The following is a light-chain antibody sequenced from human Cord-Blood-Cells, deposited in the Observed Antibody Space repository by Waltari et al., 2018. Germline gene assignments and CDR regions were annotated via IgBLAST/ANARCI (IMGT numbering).Light chain of an antibody. CDR1: SSDVGGYNY. Sequence: QSALTPPASVSGSPGQSITISCTGTSSDVGGYNYVSWYQQHPDKAPKLMIYDVSNRPSGVSNRFSGSKSGNTASLTISGLQAEDEADYYCSSYTSSSTWVFGGGTKLTVL. CDR3: SSYTSSSTWV. J-gene: IGLJ3*02. V-gene: IGLV2-14*03. CDR2: DVS.